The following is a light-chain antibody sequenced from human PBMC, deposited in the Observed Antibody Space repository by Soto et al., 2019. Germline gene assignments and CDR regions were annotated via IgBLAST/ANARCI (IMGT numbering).Light chain of an antibody. J-gene: IGKJ5*01. CDR1: QSISSW. Sequence: DIQMTQSPSTLSASVGDRVTITCRASQSISSWLAWYQQEPGKAPKILIYKASSLESGVPSRFSGSGSGTEFTLTFSSLQPDDFATYYCQQYNSYPITFGQGTRREIK. V-gene: IGKV1-5*03. CDR3: QQYNSYPIT. CDR2: KAS.